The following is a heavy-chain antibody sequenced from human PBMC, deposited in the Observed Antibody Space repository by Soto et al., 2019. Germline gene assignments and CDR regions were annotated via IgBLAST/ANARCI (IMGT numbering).Heavy chain of an antibody. CDR2: LHSGGDT. Sequence: EVQLVESGGGLVQPGGSLRLSCAASGIPVSSNYMTWVRQAPGKGLEWVSVLHSGGDTYYANSVKGRFTISRHDSTNTLFLQMNSLTPEDTAVYDCARDGPYDYASRMDVWGQGTTVTVSS. D-gene: IGHD3-10*01. J-gene: IGHJ6*02. CDR3: ARDGPYDYASRMDV. CDR1: GIPVSSNY. V-gene: IGHV3-53*04.